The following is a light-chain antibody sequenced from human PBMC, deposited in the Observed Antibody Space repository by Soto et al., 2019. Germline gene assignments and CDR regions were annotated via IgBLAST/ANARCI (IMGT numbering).Light chain of an antibody. J-gene: IGLJ1*01. Sequence: QSVLTPPPSVSAAPGQNVTIYCSGTSSNIGNNFVSWYQHLQGTAPKLLIYDNVTRPSGIPDRFSGFKSGASATLGITGLQTGDEADYYCGSWDTSLSLCYVFGTGTKVTVL. V-gene: IGLV1-51*01. CDR3: GSWDTSLSLCYV. CDR1: SSNIGNNF. CDR2: DNV.